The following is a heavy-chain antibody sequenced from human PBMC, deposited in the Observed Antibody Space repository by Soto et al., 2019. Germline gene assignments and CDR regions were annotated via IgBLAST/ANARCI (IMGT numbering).Heavy chain of an antibody. Sequence: GGSLRLSCAAAGFSFSNYWMSWVRQAPGKGPEWVANIKQGGSEKYYMDSVKGRFTISRDNAKNSLYLQMNSLRAEDTAVYYCARSGGFDPWGQGTLVTVSS. J-gene: IGHJ5*02. CDR3: ARSGGFDP. D-gene: IGHD3-10*01. V-gene: IGHV3-7*03. CDR2: IKQGGSEK. CDR1: GFSFSNYW.